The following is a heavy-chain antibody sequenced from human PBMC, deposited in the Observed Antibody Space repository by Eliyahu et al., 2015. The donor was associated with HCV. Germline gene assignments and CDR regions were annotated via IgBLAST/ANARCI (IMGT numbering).Heavy chain of an antibody. CDR3: ARDRGRISRKMDWFDP. CDR2: INAGNGNT. Sequence: QVQLVQSGAEVKKPGASVKVSCKASGYTFTSYAMHWVRQAPGQRLEWMGWINAGNGNTKYSQKFQGRVTITRDTSASTAYMELSSLRSEDTAVYYCARDRGRISRKMDWFDPWGQGTLVTVSS. J-gene: IGHJ5*02. CDR1: GYTFTSYA. V-gene: IGHV1-3*01. D-gene: IGHD2/OR15-2a*01.